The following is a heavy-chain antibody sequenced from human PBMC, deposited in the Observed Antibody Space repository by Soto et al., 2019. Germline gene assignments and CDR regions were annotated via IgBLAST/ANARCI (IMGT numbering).Heavy chain of an antibody. CDR3: ARVGSSWSFDY. Sequence: QAQLVESGGGVVQPGRSLRLSCAASGFTFSSYGMHWVRQAPGKGLEWVAIIWYDGSNKYYGDSVKGRFTLSRDSSKNTRYLQMNSLRAEDTAVYYCARVGSSWSFDYWGQGTLVTVSS. CDR1: GFTFSSYG. J-gene: IGHJ4*02. D-gene: IGHD6-13*01. V-gene: IGHV3-33*01. CDR2: IWYDGSNK.